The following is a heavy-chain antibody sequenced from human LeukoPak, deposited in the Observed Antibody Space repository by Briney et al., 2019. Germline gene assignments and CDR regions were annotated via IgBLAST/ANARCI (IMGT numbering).Heavy chain of an antibody. Sequence: SETLSLTCTVSGGSISSHYWSWIRQPPGKGLEWIGYFYYSGSTNYNPSLKSRVTISVDTSKNQFSLKLSSVTAADTAVYYCARGPYSTIFGVVMKLNWFDPWGQGTLVTVSS. CDR3: ARGPYSTIFGVVMKLNWFDP. D-gene: IGHD3-3*01. CDR1: GGSISSHY. J-gene: IGHJ5*02. V-gene: IGHV4-59*11. CDR2: FYYSGST.